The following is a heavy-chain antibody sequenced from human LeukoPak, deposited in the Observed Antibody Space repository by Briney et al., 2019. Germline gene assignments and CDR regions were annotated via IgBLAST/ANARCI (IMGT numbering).Heavy chain of an antibody. D-gene: IGHD6-13*01. V-gene: IGHV3-30*02. Sequence: GGSLRLSCAASGFTFSNYAMHWVRQAPGKGLEWVAFIRYDGTDKYYADSVKGRFTISRDNSKNTLDLQMNSLRPEDTAVYYCGRVHSSSWYCCSDYWGQGTLVSVSS. CDR3: GRVHSSSWYCCSDY. J-gene: IGHJ4*02. CDR1: GFTFSNYA. CDR2: IRYDGTDK.